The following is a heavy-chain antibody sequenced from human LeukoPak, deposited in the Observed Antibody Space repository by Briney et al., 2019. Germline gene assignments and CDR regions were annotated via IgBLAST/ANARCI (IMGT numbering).Heavy chain of an antibody. CDR2: IYYSESS. J-gene: IGHJ3*02. V-gene: IGHV4-39*07. D-gene: IGHD1-26*01. Sequence: SETLSLTCTVSGASISSSNYYWGRIRQPPGKGLEWIGSIYYSESSYYHPSLKSRVTISVDTSKNQFSLKLSCVTAADTAVYYCAGGAQPDTFDIWGQGTMVTVSS. CDR3: AGGAQPDTFDI. CDR1: GASISSSNYY.